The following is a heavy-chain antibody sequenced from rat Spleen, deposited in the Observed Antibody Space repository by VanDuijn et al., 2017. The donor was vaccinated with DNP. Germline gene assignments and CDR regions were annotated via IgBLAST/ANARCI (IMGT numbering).Heavy chain of an antibody. J-gene: IGHJ4*01. CDR2: ISTSGGIT. V-gene: IGHV5-25*01. Sequence: EVQVVESGGGLVQPGRSMKLSCAVSGFTFSNSDMAWVRQAPTKGLEWVASISTSGGITYYRDSVKGRFTVSRDNAKSSLYLQMDSLRSEDTDTYYCARHSYYYDGSYYYAMDAWGQGTSVTVSS. CDR1: GFTFSNSD. CDR3: ARHSYYYDGSYYYAMDA. D-gene: IGHD1-12*02.